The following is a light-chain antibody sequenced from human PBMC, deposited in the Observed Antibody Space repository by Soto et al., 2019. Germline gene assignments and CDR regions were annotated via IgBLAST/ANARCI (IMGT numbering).Light chain of an antibody. V-gene: IGKV3-15*01. CDR1: QSVSSN. CDR3: QQYNKWPPYT. CDR2: GAS. J-gene: IGKJ2*01. Sequence: EIVMTQSPANLSVSPGERATLSCRASQSVSSNLAWYQQKPGQGLRLLIYGASTRATSIPARFSGSGSGTEFTLTINSLQSEDFAVYYCQQYNKWPPYTFGQGTKLEIK.